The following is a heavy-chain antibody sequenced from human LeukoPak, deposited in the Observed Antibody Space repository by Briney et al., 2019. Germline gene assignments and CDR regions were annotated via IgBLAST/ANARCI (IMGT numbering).Heavy chain of an antibody. CDR2: INHSGST. CDR3: ARGDDAFDI. CDR1: GGSFSGYY. V-gene: IGHV4-34*01. J-gene: IGHJ3*02. Sequence: PSETLSLTCAVYGGSFSGYYWSWIRQPPGKGPEWIGEINHSGSTNYNPSLKSRVTISVDTSKNQFSLKLSSVTAADTAVYYCARGDDAFDIWGQGTMVTVSS.